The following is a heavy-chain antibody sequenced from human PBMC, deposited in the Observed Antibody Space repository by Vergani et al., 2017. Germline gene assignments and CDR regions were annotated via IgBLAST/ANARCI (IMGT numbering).Heavy chain of an antibody. V-gene: IGHV4-59*01. CDR3: ARAPTEDGWFDP. Sequence: QVQLQESGPGLVKPSETLSLTCTVSGGSISSYYWSWIRQPPGKGLEWIGYIYYSGSTNYNPSLKSRVTISVDTSNNQFSLKLSSVTAADTAVYYCARAPTEDGWFDPGGQGTLVTVAS. CDR1: GGSISSYY. J-gene: IGHJ5*02. CDR2: IYYSGST. D-gene: IGHD2-15*01.